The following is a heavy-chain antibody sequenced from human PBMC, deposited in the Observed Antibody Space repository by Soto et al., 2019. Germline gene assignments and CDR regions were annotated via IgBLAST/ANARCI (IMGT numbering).Heavy chain of an antibody. Sequence: GSLRLSCAASGFTFSSYAMSWVRQAPGKGLEWVSAISGSGGSTYYADSVKGRFTTSRDNSKNTLYLQMNSLRAEDTAVYYCAKDGSGSKIGYYFDYWGQGTLVTVSS. V-gene: IGHV3-23*01. CDR1: GFTFSSYA. D-gene: IGHD1-26*01. CDR2: ISGSGGST. J-gene: IGHJ4*02. CDR3: AKDGSGSKIGYYFDY.